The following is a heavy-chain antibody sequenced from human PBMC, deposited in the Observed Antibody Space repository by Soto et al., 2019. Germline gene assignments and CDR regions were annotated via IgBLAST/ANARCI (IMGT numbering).Heavy chain of an antibody. CDR3: ARAGPYGDSDAFDI. Sequence: QLQLQESGSGLVKPSQTLSLTCTVSGGSVSSGGFSWSWIRQPPGKGLEWIGYIYHSGSTHYTSSRKSRVTISVDRSKNQFSLKVSSVTAADTAVYYCARAGPYGDSDAFDIWGQGTMVTVSS. J-gene: IGHJ3*02. D-gene: IGHD4-17*01. CDR2: IYHSGST. CDR1: GGSVSSGGFS. V-gene: IGHV4-30-2*01.